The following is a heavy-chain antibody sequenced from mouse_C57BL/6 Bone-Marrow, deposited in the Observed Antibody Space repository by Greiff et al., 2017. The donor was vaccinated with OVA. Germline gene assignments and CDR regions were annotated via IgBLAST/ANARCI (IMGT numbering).Heavy chain of an antibody. Sequence: DVKLQESGPELVKPGASVKISCKASGYSFTGYYMNWVKQSPEKSLEWIGEINPSTGGTTYNQKFKAKATLTVDKSSSTAYMQLKSLTSEDSAVYYCARGWFAYWGQGTLVTVSA. J-gene: IGHJ3*01. CDR3: ARGWFAY. CDR1: GYSFTGYY. V-gene: IGHV1-42*01. CDR2: INPSTGGT.